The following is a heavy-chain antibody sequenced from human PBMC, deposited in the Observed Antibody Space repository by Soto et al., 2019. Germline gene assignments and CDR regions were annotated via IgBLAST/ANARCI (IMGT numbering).Heavy chain of an antibody. V-gene: IGHV4-34*01. CDR3: ARVRYYMDV. CDR2: INHSGST. CDR1: GGSFSGYY. Sequence: PSETLSLTCAVYGGSFSGYYWSWIRQPPGKGLEWIGEINHSGSTNYNPSLKSGVTISVDTSKNQFSLKLSSVTAADTAVYYCARVRYYMDVWGKGTTVTVSS. J-gene: IGHJ6*03.